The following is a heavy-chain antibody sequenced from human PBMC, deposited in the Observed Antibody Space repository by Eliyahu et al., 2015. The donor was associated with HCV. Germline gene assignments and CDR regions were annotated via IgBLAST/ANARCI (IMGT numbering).Heavy chain of an antibody. D-gene: IGHD2-2*01. Sequence: QVQLVQSGAEVKKPGSSVKVSCKASGGTFSSYAISWVRQAPGQGLEWMGGIIPIFGTANYAQKFQGRVTITADKSTSTAYMELSSLRSEDTAVYYCARVRYCSSTSCYEDAFDIWGQGTMVTVSS. CDR2: IIPIFGTA. CDR1: GGTFSSYA. CDR3: ARVRYCSSTSCYEDAFDI. J-gene: IGHJ3*02. V-gene: IGHV1-69*06.